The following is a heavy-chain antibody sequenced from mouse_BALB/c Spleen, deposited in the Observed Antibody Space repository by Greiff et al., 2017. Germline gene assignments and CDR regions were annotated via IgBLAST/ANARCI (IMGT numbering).Heavy chain of an antibody. CDR2: ISYSGST. J-gene: IGHJ3*01. V-gene: IGHV3-8*02. CDR1: GDSITSGY. CDR3: ASQGTYGPSFAY. Sequence: EVKLVESGPSLVKPSQTLSLTCSVTGDSITSGYWNWIRKFPGNKLEYMGYISYSGSTYYNPSLKSRISITRDTSKNQYYLQLNSVTTEDTATYYCASQGTYGPSFAYWGQGTLVTVSA. D-gene: IGHD2-10*02.